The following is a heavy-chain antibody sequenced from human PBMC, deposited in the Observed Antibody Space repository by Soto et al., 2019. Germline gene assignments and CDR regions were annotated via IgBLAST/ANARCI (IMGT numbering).Heavy chain of an antibody. V-gene: IGHV3-33*01. CDR1: GFTFSRYG. CDR3: ARAVSNIVVVPAAIGY. D-gene: IGHD2-2*01. J-gene: IGHJ4*02. Sequence: GGSLRLSCAASGFTFSRYGMHWVRQAPGKGLEWVAVIWYDGSNKYYADSVKGRFTISRDNSKNTLYLQMNSLRAEDTAVYYCARAVSNIVVVPAAIGYWGQGTLVTVSS. CDR2: IWYDGSNK.